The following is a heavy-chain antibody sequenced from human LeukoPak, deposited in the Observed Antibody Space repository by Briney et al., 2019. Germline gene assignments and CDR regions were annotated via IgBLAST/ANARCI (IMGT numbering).Heavy chain of an antibody. V-gene: IGHV3-23*01. J-gene: IGHJ4*02. Sequence: GGSLRLSCAAPRFTFSSYAMSWVRQAPGKGLEWVSAISGSGGSTYYADPVKGRFTISRDNSKNTLYLQMNSLRAEDTAVYYCANVISLASFDYWGQGTLVTVSS. CDR1: RFTFSSYA. CDR2: ISGSGGST. CDR3: ANVISLASFDY. D-gene: IGHD2-21*01.